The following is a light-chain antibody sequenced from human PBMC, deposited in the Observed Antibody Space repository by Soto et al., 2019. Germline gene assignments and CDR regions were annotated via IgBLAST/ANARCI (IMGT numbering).Light chain of an antibody. Sequence: DIQMTQSPSNLSASVGDRVTITCRASQTISTWLAWYQQKPGKAPKLLIFDASSLQSGVPSRFSGSGSGTEVTLTISSLQPDDFATYYCQQYHSYAFTFGPGTKVDI. CDR2: DAS. V-gene: IGKV1-5*01. CDR3: QQYHSYAFT. J-gene: IGKJ3*01. CDR1: QTISTW.